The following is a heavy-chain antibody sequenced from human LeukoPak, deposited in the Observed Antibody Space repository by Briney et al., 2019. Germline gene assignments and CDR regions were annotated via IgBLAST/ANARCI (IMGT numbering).Heavy chain of an antibody. J-gene: IGHJ4*02. D-gene: IGHD2-2*02. CDR3: ARDIHEHLGYGSSTSWYNFDY. CDR2: ISAYNGNT. V-gene: IGHV1-18*01. CDR1: GYTFTTYG. Sequence: ASVNVSCKSSGYTFTTYGISWVRQAPGQGLEWMGCISAYNGNTDYAQKLQGRVTMATDTSTNTAYMELRSLRSDDTAVYYCARDIHEHLGYGSSTSWYNFDYWGQGTLVTVSS.